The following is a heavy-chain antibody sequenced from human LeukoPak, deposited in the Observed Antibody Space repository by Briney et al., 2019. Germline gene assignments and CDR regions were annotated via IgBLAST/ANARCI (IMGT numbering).Heavy chain of an antibody. Sequence: SETLSLTCAVSGGSISSGGYSWSWIRQSPGKGLEWIGSISYIGNTQYNASLRSRVTISVDTSKNHFSLQLSSVTAADTAVYYCARHHLYHDDISGYPKWFDPWGQGTLVTVSS. D-gene: IGHD3-22*01. CDR3: ARHHLYHDDISGYPKWFDP. CDR1: GGSISSGGYS. CDR2: ISYIGNT. V-gene: IGHV4-31*11. J-gene: IGHJ5*02.